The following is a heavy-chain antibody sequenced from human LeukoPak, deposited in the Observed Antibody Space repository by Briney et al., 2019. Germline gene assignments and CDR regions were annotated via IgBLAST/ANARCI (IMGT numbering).Heavy chain of an antibody. CDR1: GGSISSYY. Sequence: SETLSLTCAVSGGSISSYYWSWIRQPAGKGLEWIGRIYNSGTTNYNPSLKSRVTMSVDTSDNHFSLKLTSVTAADTAVYYCARGYNGCFYYWGQGTLVTVSS. D-gene: IGHD1-1*01. CDR3: ARGYNGCFYY. CDR2: IYNSGTT. V-gene: IGHV4-4*07. J-gene: IGHJ4*02.